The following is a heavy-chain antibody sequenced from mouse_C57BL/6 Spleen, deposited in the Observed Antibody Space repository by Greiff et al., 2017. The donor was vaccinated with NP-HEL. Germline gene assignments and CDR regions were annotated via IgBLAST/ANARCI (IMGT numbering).Heavy chain of an antibody. CDR1: GYTFTDYY. J-gene: IGHJ2*01. CDR2: INPNNGGT. CDR3: ARWAPLWLRRRFDY. Sequence: EVQLQQSGPELVKPGASVKISCKASGYTFTDYYMNWVKQSHGKSLEWIGDINPNNGGTSYNQKFKGKATLTVDKSSSTAYMELRSLTSEDSAVYYCARWAPLWLRRRFDYWGQGTTLTVSS. V-gene: IGHV1-26*01. D-gene: IGHD2-2*01.